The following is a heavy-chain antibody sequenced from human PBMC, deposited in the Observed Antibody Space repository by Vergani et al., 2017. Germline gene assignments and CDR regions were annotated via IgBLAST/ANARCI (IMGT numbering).Heavy chain of an antibody. CDR2: ISSNGGST. V-gene: IGHV3-64*01. CDR3: ARGLDLNYYYGMDV. CDR1: GFTFSSYA. Sequence: EVQLVESGGGLVQPGGSLRLSCAASGFTFSSYAMHWVRQAPGKGLEYGSAISSNGGSTYYANSVKGRFTISRDNSKNTLYLQMGSLRAEDMAVYYCARGLDLNYYYGMDVWGQGTTVTVSS. D-gene: IGHD6-19*01. J-gene: IGHJ6*02.